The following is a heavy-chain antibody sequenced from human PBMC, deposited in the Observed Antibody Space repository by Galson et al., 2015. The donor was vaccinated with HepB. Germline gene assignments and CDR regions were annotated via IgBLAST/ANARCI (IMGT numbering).Heavy chain of an antibody. CDR2: IYSGGST. Sequence: SLRLSCAASGFTVSSNYMSWVRQAPGKGLEWVSVIYSGGSTYYADSVKGRFTISRGNSKNTLYLQMNSLRAEDTAVYYCARDLGLYGDPFFDYWGQGTLVTVSS. J-gene: IGHJ4*02. CDR3: ARDLGLYGDPFFDY. CDR1: GFTVSSNY. V-gene: IGHV3-66*02. D-gene: IGHD4-17*01.